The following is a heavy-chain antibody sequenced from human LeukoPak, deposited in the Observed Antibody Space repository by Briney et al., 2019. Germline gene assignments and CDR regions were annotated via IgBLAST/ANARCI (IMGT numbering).Heavy chain of an antibody. CDR1: GYTFTSYG. D-gene: IGHD3-10*01. CDR2: ISAYNGNT. V-gene: IGHV1-18*04. Sequence: ASVKVSCKASGYTFTSYGISWVRQAPGQALEWMGWISAYNGNTNYAQKLQGRVTMTTDTSTSTAYMELWSLRSDDTAVYYCARDAELPYGSGRDWLDPWGQGTLVTVSS. CDR3: ARDAELPYGSGRDWLDP. J-gene: IGHJ5*02.